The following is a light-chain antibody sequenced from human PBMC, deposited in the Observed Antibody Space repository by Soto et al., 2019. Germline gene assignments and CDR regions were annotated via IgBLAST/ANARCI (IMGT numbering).Light chain of an antibody. J-gene: IGLJ2*01. CDR1: SSNIGDNF. Sequence: QSVLTQPPSVSAASGQKVIISCSGSSSNIGDNFVSWYHHVPGTAPKLLIYDNHKRSSGIPDRFSGSKSGTSATLAITGLQTGDEADYYCGTLDSSLRVVVLGGGTKLTVL. CDR2: DNH. V-gene: IGLV1-51*01. CDR3: GTLDSSLRVVV.